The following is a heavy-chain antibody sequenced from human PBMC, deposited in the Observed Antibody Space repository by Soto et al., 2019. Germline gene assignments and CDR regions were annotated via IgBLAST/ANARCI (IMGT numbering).Heavy chain of an antibody. CDR3: ARGHKCGGNSDAFDV. CDR2: ILPIFGTA. J-gene: IGHJ3*01. V-gene: IGHV1-69*12. CDR1: GGSFRREA. Sequence: QVQLVQSGAEVKKPGSSVKVSCKASGGSFRREAINWVRQAPGQGPEWMGGILPIFGTADYAQKFQGRVPFTADVSTTAAYMELSSLRFEDTAGYYCARGHKCGGNSDAFDVWGQGTMVSVSS. D-gene: IGHD2-21*01.